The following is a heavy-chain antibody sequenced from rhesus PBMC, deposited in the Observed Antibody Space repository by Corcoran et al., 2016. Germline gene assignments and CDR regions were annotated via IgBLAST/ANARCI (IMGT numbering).Heavy chain of an antibody. CDR3: ARVNIWTGSNSLDA. Sequence: QLPLQQSGAGLVKPSETLSLTCAVPCVSLSSNWWGWISQPPGKGLEWIGRISGSGGSTSYNPSLKSRVTISTDTSKNQLSLKLISVTAADTAVYYCARVNIWTGSNSLDAWGRGVLVTVSS. CDR1: CVSLSSNW. V-gene: IGHV4-173*01. D-gene: IGHD3-3*01. CDR2: ISGSGGST. J-gene: IGHJ5-2*02.